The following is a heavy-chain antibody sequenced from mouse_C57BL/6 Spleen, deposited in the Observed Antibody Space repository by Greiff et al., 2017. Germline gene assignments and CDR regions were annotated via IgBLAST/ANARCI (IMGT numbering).Heavy chain of an antibody. CDR3: AKSAYYAMDY. V-gene: IGHV2-4*01. CDR1: GFSLPSYG. CDR2: LWSGGST. J-gene: IGHJ4*01. Sequence: QVQLKPSGPGLVQPSQSLSITCTVSGFSLPSYGVHWVRQPPGTGLEWLGVLWSGGSTDYNAAFISRLSISKDNSKSQVFFKMNSLQADDTAIYYCAKSAYYAMDYWGQGTSVTVSS.